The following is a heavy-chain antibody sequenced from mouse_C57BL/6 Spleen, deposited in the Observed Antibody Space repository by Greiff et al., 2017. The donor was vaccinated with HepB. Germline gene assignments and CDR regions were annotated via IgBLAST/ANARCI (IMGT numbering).Heavy chain of an antibody. D-gene: IGHD1-1*01. CDR2: IHPNSGST. J-gene: IGHJ3*01. V-gene: IGHV1-64*01. CDR3: APRITTLVEAY. Sequence: QVQLQQPGAELVKPGASVKLSCKASGYTFTSYWMHWVKQRPGKGLEWIGMIHPNSGSTNYNEKFKSKATLTVDKSSSTAYMHLSSLTSEDSAVYYCAPRITTLVEAYWGQGTLVTVSA. CDR1: GYTFTSYW.